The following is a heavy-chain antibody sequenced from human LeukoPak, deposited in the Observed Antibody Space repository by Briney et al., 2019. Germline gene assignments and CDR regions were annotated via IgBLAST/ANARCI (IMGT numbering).Heavy chain of an antibody. Sequence: TSETLSLTCAVSGGSISSGGYSWSWIRQPPGKGLEWIGYIYHSGSTYYNPSLKSRVTISVDRSKNQFSLKLSSVTAADTAVYYCARGLNYDFWSGSTYNWFDPWGQGTLVTVSS. V-gene: IGHV4-30-2*01. CDR3: ARGLNYDFWSGSTYNWFDP. J-gene: IGHJ5*02. D-gene: IGHD3-3*01. CDR1: GGSISSGGYS. CDR2: IYHSGST.